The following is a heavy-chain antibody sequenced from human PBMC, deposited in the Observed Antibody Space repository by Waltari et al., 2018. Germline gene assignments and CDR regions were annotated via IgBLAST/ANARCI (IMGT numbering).Heavy chain of an antibody. CDR2: IAYDGINK. Sequence: QVRLVESGGGVVQPGRSVRLSCAASGFPFSHYDMDWVRQAPGKGLEWVAVIAYDGINKFYVDSAKGRFTISRDNSWNTLYLQMNSLRVEDTAVYYCAKRGSRDSSGWFPELDYWGQGALVTVSS. D-gene: IGHD6-19*01. J-gene: IGHJ4*02. CDR3: AKRGSRDSSGWFPELDY. V-gene: IGHV3-30*18. CDR1: GFPFSHYD.